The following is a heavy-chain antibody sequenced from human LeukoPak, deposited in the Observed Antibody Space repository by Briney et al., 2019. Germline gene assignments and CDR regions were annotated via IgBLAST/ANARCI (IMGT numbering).Heavy chain of an antibody. CDR1: GGSISSGSYY. V-gene: IGHV4-61*01. CDR3: ARFTPQGYGWGGYNRFDP. D-gene: IGHD5-24*01. CDR2: IYYSGRT. Sequence: SQTLSLTCTVSGGSISSGSYYWSWIRQPPGKGLEWIGYIYYSGRTNYNPSLKSRVTISVDTSKNQFSLNLTSVTAADTAVYYCARFTPQGYGWGGYNRFDPWGQGALVTVSS. J-gene: IGHJ5*02.